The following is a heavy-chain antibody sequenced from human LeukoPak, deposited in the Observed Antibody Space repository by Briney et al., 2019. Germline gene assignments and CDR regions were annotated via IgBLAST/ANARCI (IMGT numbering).Heavy chain of an antibody. CDR3: AREVFGVATDYFDY. V-gene: IGHV3-30*04. CDR1: GFTFSSYA. CDR2: ISYDGSNK. J-gene: IGHJ4*02. D-gene: IGHD3-3*01. Sequence: GRSLRLSCAASGFTFSSYAMHWVRQAPGKGLEWVAVISYDGSNKYYADSVKGRFTISRDNSKNTLYLQMNSLRAEDTAVYYCAREVFGVATDYFDYWGQGTLVTVSS.